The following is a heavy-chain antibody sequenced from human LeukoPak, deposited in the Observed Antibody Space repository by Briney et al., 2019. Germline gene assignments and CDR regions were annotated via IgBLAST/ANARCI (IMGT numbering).Heavy chain of an antibody. CDR1: GYISANYW. D-gene: IGHD6-19*01. J-gene: IGHJ6*02. CDR2: IYPGDSDA. V-gene: IGHV5-51*01. CDR3: ARLEAGPGISYYYGMDV. Sequence: GESLKISCKGSGYISANYWIGWVRQMPGKGLEWMGIIYPGDSDAKYSPSFEGQVTISVDKSFSTAYLQWSSLKASDTAMYSCARLEAGPGISYYYGMDVWGQGTTVTVSS.